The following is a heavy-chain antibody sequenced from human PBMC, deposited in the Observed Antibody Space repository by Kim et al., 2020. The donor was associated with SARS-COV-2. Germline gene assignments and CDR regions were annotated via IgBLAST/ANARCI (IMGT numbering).Heavy chain of an antibody. CDR2: ISSSGSTI. V-gene: IGHV3-48*03. CDR3: ARNLRPDYYDPLDGMDV. D-gene: IGHD3-3*01. J-gene: IGHJ6*02. CDR1: GFTFSSYE. Sequence: GGSLRLSCAASGFTFSSYEMNWVRQAPGKGLEWVSYISSSGSTIYYADSVKGRFTISRDNAKNSLYLQMNSLRAEDTAVYYCARNLRPDYYDPLDGMDVWGQGTTVTVSS.